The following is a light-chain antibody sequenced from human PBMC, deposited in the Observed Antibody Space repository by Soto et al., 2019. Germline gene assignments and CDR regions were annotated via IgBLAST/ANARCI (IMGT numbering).Light chain of an antibody. V-gene: IGKV3-20*01. J-gene: IGKJ1*01. CDR3: QHYGTSPPSWT. CDR2: GAS. Sequence: ETVLTQSPGTLSLSPGERATLSCRASQSVSSNYLAWYQHKPGQAPRLLIYGASKRATGIPDRFSGSRSGTDFTLTISRLEPEGFAVYYCQHYGTSPPSWTFGQGTKVEVK. CDR1: QSVSSNY.